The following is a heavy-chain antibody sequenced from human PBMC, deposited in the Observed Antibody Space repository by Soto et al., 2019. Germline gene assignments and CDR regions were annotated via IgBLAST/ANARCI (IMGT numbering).Heavy chain of an antibody. V-gene: IGHV3-30*18. CDR3: AKVGGPYSSGWADEFDY. CDR1: GFTFSSYG. Sequence: GGSLRLSCAASGFTFSSYGMHWVRQAPGKGLEWVAVISYDGSNKYYADSVKGRFTISRDNSKNTLYLQMNSLRAEDTAVYYCAKVGGPYSSGWADEFDYWGQGTLVTVSS. D-gene: IGHD6-19*01. J-gene: IGHJ4*02. CDR2: ISYDGSNK.